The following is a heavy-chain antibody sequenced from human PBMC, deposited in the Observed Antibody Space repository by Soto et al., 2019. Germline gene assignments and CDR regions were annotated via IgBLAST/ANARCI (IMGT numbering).Heavy chain of an antibody. D-gene: IGHD3-10*01. CDR1: GFTFSSYA. V-gene: IGHV3-23*01. CDR2: ISGSGGST. J-gene: IGHJ4*02. CDR3: AKEYYFGSGTYLGTFDY. Sequence: PGGSLRLSCAASGFTFSSYAMSWVRQAPGKGLEWVSAISGSGGSTYYADSVKGRFTISRDNSKNTLYLQMNSLRAEDTAVYYCAKEYYFGSGTYLGTFDYWGQGTLVTVSS.